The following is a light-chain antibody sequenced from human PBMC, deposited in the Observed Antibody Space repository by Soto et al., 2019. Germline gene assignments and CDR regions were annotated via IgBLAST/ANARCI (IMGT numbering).Light chain of an antibody. J-gene: IGLJ3*02. CDR2: SDN. Sequence: QSVLTQPPSASGTPGQRVTISCSGSSSNIGSNTVNWYQHLPGTAPKLLIYSDNQRPSGVPDRFSGSKSGTSASLAISGLQSEDEADYYCAAWDDSLKGPVFGGGTKLTVL. V-gene: IGLV1-44*01. CDR3: AAWDDSLKGPV. CDR1: SSNIGSNT.